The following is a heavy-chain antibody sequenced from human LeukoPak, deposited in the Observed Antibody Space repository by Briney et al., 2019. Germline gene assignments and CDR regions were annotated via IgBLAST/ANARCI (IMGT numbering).Heavy chain of an antibody. CDR1: GFTFTTYG. Sequence: PGRSLRLSCAASGFTFTTYGLHWVRQAPGKGLEWVAVISNDGKNKNYADSVKGRFTISRDNSKNTLYLQMNSLRAEDTAVYYCARDLPFDYWGQGTLVTVSS. CDR3: ARDLPFDY. V-gene: IGHV3-30*03. J-gene: IGHJ4*02. CDR2: ISNDGKNK.